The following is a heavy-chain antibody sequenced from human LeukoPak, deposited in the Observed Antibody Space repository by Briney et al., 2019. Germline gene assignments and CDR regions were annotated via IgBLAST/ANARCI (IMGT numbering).Heavy chain of an antibody. CDR1: GFTFSSYA. V-gene: IGHV3-30-3*01. J-gene: IGHJ4*02. Sequence: GGSLRLSCAASGFTFSSYAMHWVRQAPGKGLEWVAVISYNGSNKYYADSVKGRFTISRDNSKNTLYPQMNSLRAEDTAVYYCARERMATKDSDYFDYWGQGTLVTVSS. D-gene: IGHD5-24*01. CDR3: ARERMATKDSDYFDY. CDR2: ISYNGSNK.